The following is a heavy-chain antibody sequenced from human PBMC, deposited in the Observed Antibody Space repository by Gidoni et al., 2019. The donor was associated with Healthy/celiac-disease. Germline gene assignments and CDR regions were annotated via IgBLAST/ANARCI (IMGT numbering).Heavy chain of an antibody. Sequence: QVQLVESGGGWVKPGGSLRLSCAAPGFTFSDYYMVWIRQAPGQGLEWFSYISSSGSTIYYADSVKGRFPISRDNAKNSLYLQMNSLRAEDTAVYYCASEGPLNYYYGMDVWGQGTTVTVSS. CDR3: ASEGPLNYYYGMDV. CDR1: GFTFSDYY. J-gene: IGHJ6*02. CDR2: ISSSGSTI. V-gene: IGHV3-11*01.